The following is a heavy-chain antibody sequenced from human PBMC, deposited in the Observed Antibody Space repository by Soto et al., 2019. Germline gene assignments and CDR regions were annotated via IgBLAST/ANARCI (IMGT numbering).Heavy chain of an antibody. V-gene: IGHV1-2*04. CDR2: INPNSGGT. CDR1: GYTFTGYY. D-gene: IGHD3-16*02. J-gene: IGHJ3*02. CDR3: ARESPPYDYVWGSYRYRYAFDI. Sequence: GXSVKVSCKASGYTFTGYYMHWVRQAPGQGLEWMGWINPNSGGTNYAQKFQGWVTMTRDTSISTAYMELSRLRSDETAVYYCARESPPYDYVWGSYRYRYAFDIWGQGTMVTVSS.